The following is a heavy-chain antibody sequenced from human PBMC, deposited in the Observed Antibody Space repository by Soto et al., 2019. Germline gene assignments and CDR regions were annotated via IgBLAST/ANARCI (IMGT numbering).Heavy chain of an antibody. CDR1: GGTFNGYI. CDR2: IIFTFNTA. Sequence: QVQLVQSGAEVKKPGSSVKVSCKPSGGTFNGYIITWVRQAPGQGLEWIGGIIFTFNTANYAEKFQGRVSLSADQGTSTAYVELTSLKSEDTAVFYCARGLVGDSGGFDFWGQGTLVSVSS. V-gene: IGHV1-69*01. J-gene: IGHJ4*02. D-gene: IGHD3-16*01. CDR3: ARGLVGDSGGFDF.